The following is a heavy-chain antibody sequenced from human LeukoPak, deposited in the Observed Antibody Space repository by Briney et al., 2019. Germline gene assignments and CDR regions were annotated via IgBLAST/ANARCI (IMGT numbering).Heavy chain of an antibody. D-gene: IGHD6-19*01. CDR2: ISGSGPSV. CDR3: AKQWLEERIIDY. CDR1: GFTFSSYD. Sequence: PGGSLRLSCAASGFTFSSYDLTWVRQAPGKGLEWVSAISGSGPSVYYVDSVKGRFTISRDNSKNTLYLQMNSLRAEDTAVYYCAKQWLEERIIDYWGQGTLVTVSS. V-gene: IGHV3-23*01. J-gene: IGHJ4*02.